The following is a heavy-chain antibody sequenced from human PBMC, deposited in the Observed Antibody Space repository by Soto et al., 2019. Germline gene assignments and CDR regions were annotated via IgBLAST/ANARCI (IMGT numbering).Heavy chain of an antibody. J-gene: IGHJ4*02. V-gene: IGHV4-59*08. CDR1: GGSISSYY. CDR2: IYYSGST. CDR3: ARQFSIAVVDY. D-gene: IGHD6-19*01. Sequence: SETLSLTCTVSGGSISSYYWSWIRQPPGKGLEWIGYIYYSGSTNYNPSLKSRVTISVDTSKNQFSLKLSSVTAADTAVYYCARQFSIAVVDYWGQGTLVTVSS.